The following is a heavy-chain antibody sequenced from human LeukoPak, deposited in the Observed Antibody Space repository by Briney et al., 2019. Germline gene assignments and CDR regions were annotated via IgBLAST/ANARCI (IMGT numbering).Heavy chain of an antibody. D-gene: IGHD3-3*01. CDR3: ARTQTVLRFLEWLFDPAYFDY. V-gene: IGHV1-69*06. Sequence: ASVKVSCKASGGTFISYAISWVRQAPGQGLEWMGGIIPIFGTANYAQKFQGRVTITADKSTSTAYMELSSLRSEDTAVYYCARTQTVLRFLEWLFDPAYFDYWGQGTLVTVSS. CDR2: IIPIFGTA. J-gene: IGHJ4*02. CDR1: GGTFISYA.